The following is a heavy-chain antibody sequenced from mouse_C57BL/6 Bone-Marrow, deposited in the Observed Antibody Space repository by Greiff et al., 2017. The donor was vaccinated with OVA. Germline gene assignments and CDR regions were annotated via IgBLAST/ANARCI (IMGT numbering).Heavy chain of an antibody. CDR2: IDPSDSYT. V-gene: IGHV1-69*01. D-gene: IGHD2-5*01. Sequence: QVQLQQPGAELVMPGASVKLSCKASGYTFTSYWMHWVKQRPGQGLEWIGEIDPSDSYTNYNQKFKGKSTLTVDKSSSTAYMQLSSLTSAYSAVYYRARDAYYSKPLYAMDYWGKGTSVTVSS. J-gene: IGHJ4*01. CDR1: GYTFTSYW. CDR3: ARDAYYSKPLYAMDY.